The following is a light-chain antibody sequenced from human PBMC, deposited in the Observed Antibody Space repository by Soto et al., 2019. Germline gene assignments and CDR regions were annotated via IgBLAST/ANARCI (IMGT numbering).Light chain of an antibody. J-gene: IGLJ1*01. CDR1: SSDVGSYNF. V-gene: IGLV2-23*01. CDR2: EGS. Sequence: QSALPQPASVSGSPGQSITISCTGTSSDVGSYNFVSWYQQHPGKAPKVMIYEGSKRPSGVSNRFSGSKSGNTASLTISGLQAEDEADYYCCSYAGSSTWVFGTGTKLTVL. CDR3: CSYAGSSTWV.